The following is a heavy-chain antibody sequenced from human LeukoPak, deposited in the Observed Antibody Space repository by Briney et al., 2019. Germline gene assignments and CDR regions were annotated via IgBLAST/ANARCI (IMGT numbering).Heavy chain of an antibody. Sequence: GGSLRLSCAASGFTFTSYAMSWVRQAPGKGLEWVSAITGSGDTTYYAASVKGRFTISRDNSKNTLYLQMNSLRAEDTAVYYCAKAPNWRSPHLWGQGTLVTVSS. D-gene: IGHD1-1*01. J-gene: IGHJ4*02. CDR1: GFTFTSYA. CDR3: AKAPNWRSPHL. V-gene: IGHV3-23*01. CDR2: ITGSGDTT.